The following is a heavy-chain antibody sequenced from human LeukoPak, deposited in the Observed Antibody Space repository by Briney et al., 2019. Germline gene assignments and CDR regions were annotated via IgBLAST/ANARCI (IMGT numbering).Heavy chain of an antibody. V-gene: IGHV4-59*01. D-gene: IGHD1-26*01. CDR2: TYSSGST. CDR3: AKDWELGS. CDR1: GASINSYY. Sequence: SETLSLTCSVSGASINSYYWNWIRQPPGRGLEWIGNTYSSGSTNYNPSLKSRVTISLDTSKNQFSLKMSSVTAADTAVYYCAKDWELGSWGQGTLVTVSS. J-gene: IGHJ5*02.